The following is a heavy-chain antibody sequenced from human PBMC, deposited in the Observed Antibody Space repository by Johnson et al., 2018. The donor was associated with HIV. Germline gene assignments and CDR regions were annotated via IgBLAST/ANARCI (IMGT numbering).Heavy chain of an antibody. V-gene: IGHV3-11*01. CDR1: GFTFSDSY. J-gene: IGHJ3*02. Sequence: QVQLVQSGGGLVRPGESLRLSCVASGFTFSDSYMNWIRQAPGKGLEWIAYISSGGSIGYGDSVKGRFTISRDNAKNSLYLQMNSLRDEDTALYHCARGDGSGSTGAFDIWGQGTMVTVSS. CDR3: ARGDGSGSTGAFDI. D-gene: IGHD3-10*01. CDR2: ISSGGSI.